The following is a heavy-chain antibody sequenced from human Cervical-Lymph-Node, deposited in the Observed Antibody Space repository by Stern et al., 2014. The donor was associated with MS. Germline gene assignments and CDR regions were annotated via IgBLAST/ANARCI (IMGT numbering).Heavy chain of an antibody. CDR1: GYTFTNYY. J-gene: IGHJ4*01. Sequence: VQLVQSGAEVKKPGASVKVSCKASGYTFTNYYLHWVRQAPGQGLEWMGIFNPSSSNTTYAQKFQGRVTMTRDTSTTTVYMELSSLTSEDTAVYYCARDEGISWPFDYWGQGTLVTVSS. D-gene: IGHD2-15*01. V-gene: IGHV1-46*01. CDR3: ARDEGISWPFDY. CDR2: FNPSSSNT.